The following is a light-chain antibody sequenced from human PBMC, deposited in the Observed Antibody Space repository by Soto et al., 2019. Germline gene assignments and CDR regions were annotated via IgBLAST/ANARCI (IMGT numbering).Light chain of an antibody. CDR2: EVS. V-gene: IGLV2-8*01. CDR3: SSYAGSNNR. CDR1: SSDVGGYNY. J-gene: IGLJ2*01. Sequence: QSALTQPPSASGSPGQSVTISCTGTSSDVGGYNYVSWYQQHPGKAPKLMIYEVSKRPSGVPDRFSGSKSGNTASLTVSGLQAEDEADYYCSSYAGSNNRFGGVTKLTVL.